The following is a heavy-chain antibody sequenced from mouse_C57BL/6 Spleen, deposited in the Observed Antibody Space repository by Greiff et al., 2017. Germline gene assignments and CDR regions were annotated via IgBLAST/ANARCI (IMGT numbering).Heavy chain of an antibody. CDR3: VYYYGSSYGYFDV. D-gene: IGHD1-1*01. CDR1: GYTFIDYY. Sequence: EVQLQQSGPELVKPGASVKISCKASGYTFIDYYMNWVKQSHGKSLEWIGDINPNNGGTSYNQKFKGKATLTVDKSSSTAYMELRSLTSEDSAVYYCVYYYGSSYGYFDVWGTGTTVTVSS. V-gene: IGHV1-26*01. CDR2: INPNNGGT. J-gene: IGHJ1*03.